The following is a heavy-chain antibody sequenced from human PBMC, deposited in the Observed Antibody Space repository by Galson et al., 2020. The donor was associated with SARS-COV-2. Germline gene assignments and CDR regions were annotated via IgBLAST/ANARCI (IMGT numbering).Heavy chain of an antibody. CDR1: GFTFSSYA. V-gene: IGHV3-30-3*01. D-gene: IGHD1-26*01. Sequence: GESLKISCAASGFTFSSYAMHWVRQAPGKGLEWVAVISYDGSNKYYADSVKGRFTISRDNSKNTLYLQMNSLRAKDTAVYYCARDSGSYLDYWGQGTLVTVSS. J-gene: IGHJ4*02. CDR2: ISYDGSNK. CDR3: ARDSGSYLDY.